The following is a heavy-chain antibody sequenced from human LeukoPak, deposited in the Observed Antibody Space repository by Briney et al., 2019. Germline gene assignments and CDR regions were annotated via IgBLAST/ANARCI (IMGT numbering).Heavy chain of an antibody. Sequence: SETLSLTCTVSGGSISSYYWNWIRQSPGKGLEWIAYIYSSGSTKYNPSLKSRLTISVDTSKNQFSLKLSSVTAADTAVYYCARSYGGNSGVHLRFDYWGQGTLVTVSS. CDR2: IYSSGST. J-gene: IGHJ4*02. V-gene: IGHV4-59*12. CDR3: ARSYGGNSGVHLRFDY. CDR1: GGSISSYY. D-gene: IGHD4-23*01.